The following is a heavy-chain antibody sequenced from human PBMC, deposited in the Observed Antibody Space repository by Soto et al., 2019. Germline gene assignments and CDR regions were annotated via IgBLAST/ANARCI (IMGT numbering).Heavy chain of an antibody. D-gene: IGHD2-15*01. Sequence: AVFGGNVLKGGDAGRFIRQHPGQGLEWIGYIYYSGSTYYNPSLKSRVTISVDTSKNQFSLKLSSVTAADSAVYYGARVRGREAHDYRGHGTLVTVSP. J-gene: IGHJ4*01. CDR2: IYYSGST. V-gene: IGHV4-31*11. CDR1: GGNVLKGGDA. CDR3: ARVRGREAHDY.